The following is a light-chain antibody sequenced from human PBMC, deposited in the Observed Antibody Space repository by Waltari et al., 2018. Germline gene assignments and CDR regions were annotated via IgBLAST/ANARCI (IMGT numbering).Light chain of an antibody. J-gene: IGLJ3*02. Sequence: QSVLTQPPSVDGAPGQRVAISCTGCSSNIGVGYDVHGYQQFPGTAPKLLIYGNNDRPSVVPDRFSGSKSATSASLAITGLQADDEAEYHCQSYDNGLRGRVFGGVTKVTVL. CDR3: QSYDNGLRGRV. CDR2: GNN. CDR1: SSNIGVGYD. V-gene: IGLV1-40*01.